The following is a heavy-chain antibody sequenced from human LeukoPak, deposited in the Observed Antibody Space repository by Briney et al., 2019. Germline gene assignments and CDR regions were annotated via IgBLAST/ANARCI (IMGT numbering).Heavy chain of an antibody. V-gene: IGHV3-23*01. CDR2: ISGSGGST. D-gene: IGHD2-2*01. CDR3: AKDLYCSSTSCPEDFYYYYGMDV. Sequence: GGSLRLSCAASGFTFSSYAMSWVRQAPGKGLEWVSAISGSGGSTYYADSVKGRFTISRDNSKNTLYLQMNSLSAEDTAVYYCAKDLYCSSTSCPEDFYYYYGMDVWGQGTTVTVSS. J-gene: IGHJ6*02. CDR1: GFTFSSYA.